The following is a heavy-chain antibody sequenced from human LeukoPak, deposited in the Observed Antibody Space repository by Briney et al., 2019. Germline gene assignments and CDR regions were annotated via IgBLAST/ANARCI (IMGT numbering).Heavy chain of an antibody. CDR3: AKDPIAAAGTRWFDP. Sequence: GSLRLSCAASGFTFSSYAMSWVRQAPGKGLEWVSAISGSGGSTYYADSVKGRSTISRDNSKNTLYLQMNSLRAEDTAVYYCAKDPIAAAGTRWFDPWGQGTLVTVSS. D-gene: IGHD6-13*01. CDR2: ISGSGGST. CDR1: GFTFSSYA. V-gene: IGHV3-23*01. J-gene: IGHJ5*02.